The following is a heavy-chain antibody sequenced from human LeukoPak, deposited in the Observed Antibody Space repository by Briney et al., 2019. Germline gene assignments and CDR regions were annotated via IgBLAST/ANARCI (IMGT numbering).Heavy chain of an antibody. CDR2: IKQDGSEK. V-gene: IGHV3-7*01. J-gene: IGHJ4*02. CDR3: VRDNYYGSGSYPPLDY. CDR1: GFTFSGYW. D-gene: IGHD3-10*01. Sequence: GGSLRLSCAASGFTFSGYWMSWVRQAPGKGLEWVANIKQDGSEKYYVDSVKGRFTISRDNAKSSLYLQMNSLIGEDTAVYYCVRDNYYGSGSYPPLDYGGKGTLVTVSS.